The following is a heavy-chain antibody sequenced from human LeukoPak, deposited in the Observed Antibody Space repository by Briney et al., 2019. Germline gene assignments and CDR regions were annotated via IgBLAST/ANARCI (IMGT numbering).Heavy chain of an antibody. Sequence: GESLKISCKGSGYSFTSYWIGWVRQMPGKGLEWMGIIYPGDSDTRYSPSFQGQVTISADKSISTAYLQWSSLKASDTAMYYCARHAPYGSGSYGLIPRYFDYWGQGTLVTVSS. CDR3: ARHAPYGSGSYGLIPRYFDY. CDR2: IYPGDSDT. D-gene: IGHD3-10*01. J-gene: IGHJ4*02. V-gene: IGHV5-51*01. CDR1: GYSFTSYW.